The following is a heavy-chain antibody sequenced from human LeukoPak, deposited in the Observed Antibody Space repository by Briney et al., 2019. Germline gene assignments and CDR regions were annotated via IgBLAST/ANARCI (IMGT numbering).Heavy chain of an antibody. D-gene: IGHD1-26*01. CDR1: GFTVSNYY. V-gene: IGHV3-53*01. CDR3: ATDRNSGKYYDY. CDR2: IYSGGTK. J-gene: IGHJ4*02. Sequence: GGSLRLSCAVSGFTVSNYYMSWVRQAPGKGLEWVSIIYSGGTKYYADSVKGRFTVSRDNAKNTLYLQMNSLRAEDTAVYYCATDRNSGKYYDYWGQGTLVTVSS.